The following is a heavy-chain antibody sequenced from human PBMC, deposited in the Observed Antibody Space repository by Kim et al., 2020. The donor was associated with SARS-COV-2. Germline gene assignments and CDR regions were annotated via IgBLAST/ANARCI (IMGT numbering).Heavy chain of an antibody. CDR3: AREDYDSSSSWGTNWFDP. CDR1: GDSISDYY. D-gene: IGHD3-22*01. CDR2: IYFTGTT. J-gene: IGHJ5*02. V-gene: IGHV4-4*07. Sequence: SETLSLTCTVSGDSISDYYWTWIRQPAGKGLEWIGRIYFTGTTNHNPSLKSRVTMSVDTSKNQFSLELTSVTAADTAMYYCAREDYDSSSSWGTNWFDPWGQGTLVTVSS.